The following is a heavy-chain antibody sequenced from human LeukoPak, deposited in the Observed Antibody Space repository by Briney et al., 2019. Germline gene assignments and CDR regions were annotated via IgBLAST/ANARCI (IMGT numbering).Heavy chain of an antibody. CDR3: AKDHLPGIVVADRDY. Sequence: GGSLRLSCAASGFTFSSSAMSWVRQAPGKGLEWVSGISGSGGSTYYADSVKGRFTISRDDSKNTLYLQINSLRAEDTALYYCAKDHLPGIVVADRDYWGQGTLVTVSS. D-gene: IGHD6-19*01. V-gene: IGHV3-23*01. J-gene: IGHJ4*02. CDR2: ISGSGGST. CDR1: GFTFSSSA.